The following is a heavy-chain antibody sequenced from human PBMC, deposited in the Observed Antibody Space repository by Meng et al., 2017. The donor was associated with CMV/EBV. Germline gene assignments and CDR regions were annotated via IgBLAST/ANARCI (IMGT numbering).Heavy chain of an antibody. CDR2: ISGSGGST. CDR3: ARVQEGSYPN. CDR1: GFTFSSYA. D-gene: IGHD1-1*01. J-gene: IGHJ4*02. Sequence: GESLKISCAASGFTFSSYAMSWVRQAPGKGLEWVSAISGSGGSTYYADSVKGRFTISRDNSKNTLYLQMNSLRAEDTAVYYCARVQEGSYPNWGQGTLVTVSS. V-gene: IGHV3-23*01.